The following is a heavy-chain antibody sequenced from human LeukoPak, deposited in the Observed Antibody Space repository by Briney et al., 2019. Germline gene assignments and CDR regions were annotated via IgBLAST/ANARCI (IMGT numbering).Heavy chain of an antibody. V-gene: IGHV3-23*01. CDR3: GSDTVLGY. CDR1: GFTFSSYA. Sequence: PGGSLRLSCAASGFTFSSYAMSWVRQGPGKGLEWVAVISGSGGTTYYADSVKGRFTISRDNSKNTVDLQMESLRVEDTAVYYCGSDTVLGYWGQGTLVTASS. CDR2: ISGSGGTT. J-gene: IGHJ4*02. D-gene: IGHD5-18*01.